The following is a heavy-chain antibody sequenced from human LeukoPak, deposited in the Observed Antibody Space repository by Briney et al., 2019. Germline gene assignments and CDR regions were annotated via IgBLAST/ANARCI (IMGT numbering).Heavy chain of an antibody. V-gene: IGHV4-39*07. CDR3: ARVGGVSSTSDYFDY. Sequence: SETLSLTCTVSGGSMSSSSYYWGWIRQPPGKGLEWIGSIYYSRSTYYNPSLKSRVTISVDTSKNQFSLKLSSVTAAETAVYYCARVGGVSSTSDYFDYWGQGTLVTVSS. D-gene: IGHD2-2*01. CDR2: IYYSRST. J-gene: IGHJ4*02. CDR1: GGSMSSSSYY.